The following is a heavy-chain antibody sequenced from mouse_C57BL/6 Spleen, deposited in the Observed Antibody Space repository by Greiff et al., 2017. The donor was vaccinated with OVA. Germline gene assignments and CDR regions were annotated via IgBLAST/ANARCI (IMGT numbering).Heavy chain of an antibody. CDR3: ARDGSSYDFDY. D-gene: IGHD1-1*01. V-gene: IGHV1-54*01. J-gene: IGHJ2*01. CDR1: GYAFTNYL. CDR2: INPGSGGT. Sequence: VQLQQSGAELVRPGTSVKVSCKASGYAFTNYLIEWVKQRPGQGLEWIGVINPGSGGTNYNEKFKGKATLTADKSSSTAYMQLSSLTSEDSAVYFCARDGSSYDFDYWGQGTTLTVSS.